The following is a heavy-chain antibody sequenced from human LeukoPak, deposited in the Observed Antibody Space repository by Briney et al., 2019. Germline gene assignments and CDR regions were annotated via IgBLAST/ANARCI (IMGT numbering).Heavy chain of an antibody. J-gene: IGHJ5*02. CDR1: GGSISSYY. Sequence: SETLSLTCTVSGGSISSYYWSWIRQPAGKGLEWIGRIYTSGSTNYNPSLKSRVTMSVDTSKNQFPLKLSSVTAADTAVYYCARGLGYGDYVRWFDPWGQGTLVTVSS. CDR3: ARGLGYGDYVRWFDP. CDR2: IYTSGST. D-gene: IGHD4-17*01. V-gene: IGHV4-4*07.